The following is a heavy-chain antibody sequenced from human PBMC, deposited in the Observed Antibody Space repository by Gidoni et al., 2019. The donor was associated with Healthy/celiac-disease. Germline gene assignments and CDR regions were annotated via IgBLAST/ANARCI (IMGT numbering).Heavy chain of an antibody. D-gene: IGHD6-6*01. V-gene: IGHV3-49*03. Sequence: EVQLVESGGGLVQPGRSLRLSCTASGFTFGDYAMSWFRQAPGKGLEWVGLISSRAYGGTTEDAASVKGRFTISRDDSKSSAYLQMNSLKTEDTAVYYCTRDRGEYSSSSFYYGMDVWGQGTTVTVSS. CDR3: TRDRGEYSSSSFYYGMDV. CDR1: GFTFGDYA. J-gene: IGHJ6*02. CDR2: ISSRAYGGTT.